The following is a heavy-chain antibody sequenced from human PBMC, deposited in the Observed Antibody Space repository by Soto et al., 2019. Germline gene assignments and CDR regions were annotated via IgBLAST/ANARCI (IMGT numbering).Heavy chain of an antibody. CDR3: AVTTSQQWHYMEL. J-gene: IGHJ6*03. CDR2: TYYRSRWYN. V-gene: IGHV6-1*01. D-gene: IGHD6-19*01. CDR1: GDSVSSNSAA. Sequence: SQTLSLTCAISGDSVSSNSAAWNWIRLSPSRGLEWLARTYYRSRWYNDYAVSVRSRITVNPDTSKNQFSLQLTSVTPEDTAVYYCAVTTSQQWHYMELLGKGNAVTVSS.